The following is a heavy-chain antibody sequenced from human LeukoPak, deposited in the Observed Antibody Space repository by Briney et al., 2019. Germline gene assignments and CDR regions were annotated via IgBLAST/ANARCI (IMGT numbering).Heavy chain of an antibody. V-gene: IGHV3-23*01. CDR3: AKAGYSYGSWDY. CDR2: ISGSGGST. Sequence: PRGSLRLSCAASGFTFSSYAMSWVRQAPGKGLEWVSAISGSGGSTYYADSVKGRFTISRDNSKNTLYLQMNSLRAEDTAVYYCAKAGYSYGSWDYWGQGTLVTVSS. D-gene: IGHD5-18*01. CDR1: GFTFSSYA. J-gene: IGHJ4*02.